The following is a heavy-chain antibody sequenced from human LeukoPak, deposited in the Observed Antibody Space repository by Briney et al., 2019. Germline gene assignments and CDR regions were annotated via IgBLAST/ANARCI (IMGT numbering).Heavy chain of an antibody. CDR1: GFTFSFYA. Sequence: GGSLRLSCAASGFTFSFYAMSWVRQAPGKGLEWVSAISNNGGYTYYADSVQGRFTISRDNSKSTLCLQMNSLRAEDTAVYYCAKQLGYCSDGSCYFPYWGQGTLVTVSS. CDR2: ISNNGGYT. J-gene: IGHJ4*02. V-gene: IGHV3-23*01. D-gene: IGHD2-15*01. CDR3: AKQLGYCSDGSCYFPY.